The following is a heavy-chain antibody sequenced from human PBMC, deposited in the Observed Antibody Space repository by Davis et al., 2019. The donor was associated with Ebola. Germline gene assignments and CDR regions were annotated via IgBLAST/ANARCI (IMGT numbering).Heavy chain of an antibody. D-gene: IGHD4-11*01. Sequence: GESLKISCAASGFTFSSYGMHWVRQAPGKGLEWVAVISYDGSNKYYADSVKGRFTISRDNSKNTLYLQMNSLRAEDTAVYYCAKAPSTVTTSDYWGQGTLVTVSS. V-gene: IGHV3-30*18. CDR2: ISYDGSNK. J-gene: IGHJ4*02. CDR3: AKAPSTVTTSDY. CDR1: GFTFSSYG.